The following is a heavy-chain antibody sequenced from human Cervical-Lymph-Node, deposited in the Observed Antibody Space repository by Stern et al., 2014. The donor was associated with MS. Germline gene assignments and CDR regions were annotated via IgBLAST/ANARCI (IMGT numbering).Heavy chain of an antibody. V-gene: IGHV4-59*08. Sequence: VQLLESGPGLAKTSETLSLTCTVSGDSITSYYWSWIRQPPGKGLEFIGYTYYRGRPTYTPPLKSGFPISLAPSKNQISLELGSGTAADTAVYFCARGKSIAGRAYFYYGLDVWGQGTTVTVSS. CDR1: GDSITSYY. CDR3: ARGKSIAGRAYFYYGLDV. J-gene: IGHJ6*02. D-gene: IGHD6-6*01. CDR2: TYYRGRP.